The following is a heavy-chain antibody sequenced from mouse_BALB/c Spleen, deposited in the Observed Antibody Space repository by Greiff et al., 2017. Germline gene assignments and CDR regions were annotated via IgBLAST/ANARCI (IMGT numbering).Heavy chain of an antibody. V-gene: IGHV14-3*02. J-gene: IGHJ2*01. D-gene: IGHD1-1*01. CDR3: ASGYYDSGLDY. CDR1: GFNIKDTY. Sequence: EVQVQESGAELVKPGASVKLSCTASGFNIKDTYMHWVKQRPEQGLEWIGRIDPANGNTKYDPKFQGKATITADTSSNTAYLQLSSLTSEDTAVYCCASGYYDSGLDYWGQGTTLTVSS. CDR2: IDPANGNT.